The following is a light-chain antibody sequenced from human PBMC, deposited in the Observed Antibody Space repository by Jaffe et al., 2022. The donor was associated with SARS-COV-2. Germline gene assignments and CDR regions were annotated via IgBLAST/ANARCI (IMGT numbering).Light chain of an antibody. Sequence: QSVLTQPASVSGSPGQSITISCNGTSSDVGAYDFVSWYQHHPGKAPKLMIFDVNNRPSGVSNRFSGSKSYNSASLTISGLQAEDEADYYCTSYTGSDILYVFGTGTKVTVL. CDR3: TSYTGSDILYV. V-gene: IGLV2-14*03. J-gene: IGLJ1*01. CDR2: DVN. CDR1: SSDVGAYDF.